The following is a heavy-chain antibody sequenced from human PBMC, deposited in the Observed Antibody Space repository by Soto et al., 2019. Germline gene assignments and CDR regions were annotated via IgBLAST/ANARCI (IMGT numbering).Heavy chain of an antibody. D-gene: IGHD6-6*01. CDR3: ARGGGSSPFDY. CDR1: GFTFSDHY. V-gene: IGHV3-11*01. CDR2: ISHRSLTI. Sequence: PGGSLRLFCAASGFTFSDHYMAWFRQTPERGLEWLAYISHRSLTIYHARSVKDRFTISRDDATDYLYLQLNSLRVEDTAVYFCARGGGSSPFDYWGQGTVVTVSS. J-gene: IGHJ4*02.